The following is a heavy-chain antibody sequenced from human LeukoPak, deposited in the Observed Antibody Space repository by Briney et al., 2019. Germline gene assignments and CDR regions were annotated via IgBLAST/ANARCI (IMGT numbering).Heavy chain of an antibody. CDR2: ITSSGDTI. J-gene: IGHJ4*02. CDR3: ASFPWELRPT. Sequence: AGGSLRLSCTTSVFSFSRYSMNWVRQAPGKGLEWVSYITSSGDTIYYADSVKGRFTNSRDNAKNSVYLQRNSLRAEDTAVYYCASFPWELRPTWGQGTLVTVPS. V-gene: IGHV3-48*01. CDR1: VFSFSRYS. D-gene: IGHD1-26*01.